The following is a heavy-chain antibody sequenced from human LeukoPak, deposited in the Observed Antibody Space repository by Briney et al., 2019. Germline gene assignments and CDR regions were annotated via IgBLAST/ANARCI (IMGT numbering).Heavy chain of an antibody. V-gene: IGHV4-39*01. CDR2: IYYSGST. J-gene: IGHJ5*02. CDR1: GGSISSSSYY. Sequence: SETLSLTCTVSGGSISSSSYYWGWIRQPPGKGLEWIGSIYYSGSTYYNPSLKSRVTISVDTSKNQFSLKLSSVTAADTAVYYCARWGFYCSSTSCRGWFDPWGQGTLVTVSS. D-gene: IGHD2-2*01. CDR3: ARWGFYCSSTSCRGWFDP.